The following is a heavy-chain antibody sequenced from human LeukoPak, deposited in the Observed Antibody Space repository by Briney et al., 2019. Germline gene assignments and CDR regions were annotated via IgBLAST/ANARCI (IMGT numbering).Heavy chain of an antibody. V-gene: IGHV3-23*01. CDR2: FSGSGSST. CDR3: AKGYYDSSGNAFDI. J-gene: IGHJ3*02. Sequence: PGGPLRLSCTPSVYTFSSYDMSWVRQAPGKGLEWVSPFSGSGSSTYYADSVKGRFTISRDNSKNTLYLQMNSLRAEDTAVYYCAKGYYDSSGNAFDIWGQGTMVTVSS. CDR1: VYTFSSYD. D-gene: IGHD3-22*01.